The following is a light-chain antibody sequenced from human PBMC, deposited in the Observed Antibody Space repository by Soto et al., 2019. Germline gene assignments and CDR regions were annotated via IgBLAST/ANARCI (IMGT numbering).Light chain of an antibody. CDR2: GAF. CDR1: QSVSYN. Sequence: EIMMTQSPATLSVSPGETATLSCRASQSVSYNLAWYQQKPGQGPRLLIYGAFTRATGIPARFTGSGSGTEFTLTISSLQSEDFAVYYCQQYKNWPPLPFGGGTKVEIK. CDR3: QQYKNWPPLP. J-gene: IGKJ4*01. V-gene: IGKV3-15*01.